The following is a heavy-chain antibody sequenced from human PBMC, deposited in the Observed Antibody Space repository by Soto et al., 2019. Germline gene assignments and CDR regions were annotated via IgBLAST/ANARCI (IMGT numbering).Heavy chain of an antibody. CDR2: IIPIFGTA. CDR1: GGTFSSYA. D-gene: IGHD2-2*01. J-gene: IGHJ6*02. Sequence: ASVKVSCKASGGTFSSYAISWVRQAPGQGLEWMGGIIPIFGTANYAQKFQGRVTITADKSTSTAYMELSSLRSEDTAVYYCARPFHDSVSVVPAAQDYYYGMDVWGQGTTVTVSS. CDR3: ARPFHDSVSVVPAAQDYYYGMDV. V-gene: IGHV1-69*06.